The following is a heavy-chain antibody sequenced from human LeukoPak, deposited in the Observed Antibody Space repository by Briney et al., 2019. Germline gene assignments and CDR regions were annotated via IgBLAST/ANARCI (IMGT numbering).Heavy chain of an antibody. D-gene: IGHD1-1*01. CDR2: INHSGST. Sequence: SETLSLTCAVYGGSFSGYYWSWIRQPPGKGPEWIGEINHSGSTNYNPSLKSRVTISVDTSKNQFSLKLSSVTAADTAVYYCARGRFKTTVDYWGQGTLVTVSS. J-gene: IGHJ4*02. V-gene: IGHV4-34*01. CDR3: ARGRFKTTVDY. CDR1: GGSFSGYY.